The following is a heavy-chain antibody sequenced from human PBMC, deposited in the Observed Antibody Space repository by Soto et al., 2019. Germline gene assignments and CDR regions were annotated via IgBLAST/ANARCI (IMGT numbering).Heavy chain of an antibody. CDR2: IIPIFGTA. J-gene: IGHJ3*02. Sequence: SVKVSCKASGGTFSSYAISWVRQAPGQGLEWMGGIIPIFGTANYAQKFQGRVTITADESTSTAYMELSSLRSEDTAVYYCARGDRKFFKSAFDIWGQGTMVTVSS. CDR1: GGTFSSYA. D-gene: IGHD3-3*01. V-gene: IGHV1-69*13. CDR3: ARGDRKFFKSAFDI.